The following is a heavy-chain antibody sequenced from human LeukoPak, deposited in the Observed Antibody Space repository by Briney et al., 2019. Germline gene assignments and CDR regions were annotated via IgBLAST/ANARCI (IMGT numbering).Heavy chain of an antibody. Sequence: PGGSLRLSCAASGFTFSSYGMHWVRQAPGKGLEWVAVIWYDGSNKYYADSVKGRFTISRDNSKNTLNLQMNSLRAEDTAVYYCAKYDSSGYYPGDAFDIWGQGTMVTVSS. CDR2: IWYDGSNK. CDR3: AKYDSSGYYPGDAFDI. CDR1: GFTFSSYG. V-gene: IGHV3-33*06. J-gene: IGHJ3*02. D-gene: IGHD3-22*01.